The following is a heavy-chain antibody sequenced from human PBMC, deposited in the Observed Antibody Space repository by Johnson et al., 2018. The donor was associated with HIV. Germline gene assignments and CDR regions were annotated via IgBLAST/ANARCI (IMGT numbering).Heavy chain of an antibody. D-gene: IGHD6-6*01. CDR2: LTWNGGST. Sequence: VLLVESGGGVVQPGGSLRLSCAASGFTFSSYGMNWVRQVPGKGLEWVSGLTWNGGSTGYADSVKGRFTISRDNAKNSLYLQMNSLRAEDTAVYYCAKDLDSSSWGAFDIWGQGTMVTVSS. J-gene: IGHJ3*02. CDR1: GFTFSSYG. CDR3: AKDLDSSSWGAFDI. V-gene: IGHV3-20*04.